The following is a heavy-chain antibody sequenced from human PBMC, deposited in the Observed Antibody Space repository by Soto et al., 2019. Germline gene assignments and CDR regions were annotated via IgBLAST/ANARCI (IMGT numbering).Heavy chain of an antibody. CDR1: GFSFGTYA. Sequence: GGSLRLSCAASGFSFGTYAMTWVRQAPGKGLEWVSTISGGIGSTFYADSVKGRFLISRDISQKTVFLHMNSLRGEDTAVYLCAKGAARYLDYWGQGALVTVSS. CDR3: AKGAARYLDY. V-gene: IGHV3-23*01. J-gene: IGHJ4*02. CDR2: ISGGIGST.